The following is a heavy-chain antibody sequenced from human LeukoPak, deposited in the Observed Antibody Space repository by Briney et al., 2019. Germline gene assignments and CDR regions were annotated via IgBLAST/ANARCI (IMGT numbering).Heavy chain of an antibody. CDR1: GFTVSSNY. Sequence: GGSLRLSCAASGFTVSSNYMSWVRQAPGKGLEWVSVIYSGGSTYYADSVKGRFTISRDNSKNTLYLQMNSLRAEDTAVYYCARGIEQDLNWFDPWGQGTLVTVSS. V-gene: IGHV3-66*01. CDR2: IYSGGST. D-gene: IGHD2/OR15-2a*01. CDR3: ARGIEQDLNWFDP. J-gene: IGHJ5*02.